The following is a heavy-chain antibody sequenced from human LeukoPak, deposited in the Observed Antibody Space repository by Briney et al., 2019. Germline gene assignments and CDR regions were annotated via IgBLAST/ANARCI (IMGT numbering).Heavy chain of an antibody. CDR1: GFTFSSYA. J-gene: IGHJ4*02. Sequence: PGGSLRLSSAAPGFTFSSYAMNRVRAAPGKGLERVSGIGYGGGGTYYADSVKGRFTISRDHSKNTLYLQMNSLRAEDTAVYYCAKDGVSRGYFYYFDYWGQGTLVTVSS. D-gene: IGHD3-22*01. CDR3: AKDGVSRGYFYYFDY. V-gene: IGHV3-23*01. CDR2: IGYGGGGT.